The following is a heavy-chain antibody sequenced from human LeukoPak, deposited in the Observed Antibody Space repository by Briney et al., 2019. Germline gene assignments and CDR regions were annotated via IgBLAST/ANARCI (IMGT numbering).Heavy chain of an antibody. D-gene: IGHD1-26*01. CDR2: IKSKTDGGTT. V-gene: IGHV3-15*01. J-gene: IGHJ4*02. CDR3: TTGESGSYGPPLGFDY. CDR1: GFTFSNAW. Sequence: GSLRLSCAASGFTFSNAWMSWVRQAPGKGLEWVGRIKSKTDGGTTDYAAPVKGRFTISRDYSKNTLYLQMNSLKTEDTAVYYCTTGESGSYGPPLGFDYWGQGTLVTVSS.